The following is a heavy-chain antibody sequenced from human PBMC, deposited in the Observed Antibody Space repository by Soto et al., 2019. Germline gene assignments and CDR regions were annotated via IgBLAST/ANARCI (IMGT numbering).Heavy chain of an antibody. CDR1: GYSFTSYW. D-gene: IGHD2-2*01. Sequence: PXESLNISCRGSGYSFTSYWISWVRQMPGRGLEWMGRIDPSDSYTNYSPSFQGHVTISADKSISTAYLQWSSLKASDTAMYYCAGRYCSSTSCYYYYGMDVWGQGATVTVSS. J-gene: IGHJ6*02. V-gene: IGHV5-10-1*01. CDR2: IDPSDSYT. CDR3: AGRYCSSTSCYYYYGMDV.